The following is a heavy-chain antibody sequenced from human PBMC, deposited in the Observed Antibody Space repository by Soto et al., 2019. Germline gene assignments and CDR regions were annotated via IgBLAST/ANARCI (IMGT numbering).Heavy chain of an antibody. CDR3: VRNTYTGERCSGGSCWKGWFDP. D-gene: IGHD2-15*01. V-gene: IGHV5-51*01. CDR1: GYKVSTWHNFTSYW. CDR2: IYPGDSDT. Sequence: GESLKISCMGSGYKVSTWHNFTSYWIAWVRQMPGKGLEWMGIIYPGDSDTRYSPSFQGQVTISADKSITTAYLQWSSLRASDTAMYYCVRNTYTGERCSGGSCWKGWFDPWGQGTLVTVSS. J-gene: IGHJ5*02.